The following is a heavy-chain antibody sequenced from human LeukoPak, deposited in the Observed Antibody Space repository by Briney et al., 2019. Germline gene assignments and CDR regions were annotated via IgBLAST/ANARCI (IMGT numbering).Heavy chain of an antibody. CDR1: GGSISSYY. D-gene: IGHD2-15*01. CDR2: IYYSGST. Sequence: SETLSLTCTVSGGSISSYYWSWIRQPPGKGLEWIGYIYYSGSTNYNPSLKSRVTISVDTSKNQFSLKLSSVTAADTAVYYCVRLPGYCSGGSCHNWFDPWGQGTLVTVSS. CDR3: VRLPGYCSGGSCHNWFDP. V-gene: IGHV4-59*08. J-gene: IGHJ5*02.